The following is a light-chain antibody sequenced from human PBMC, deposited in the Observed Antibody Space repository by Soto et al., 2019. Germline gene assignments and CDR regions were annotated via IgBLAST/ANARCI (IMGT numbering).Light chain of an antibody. J-gene: IGKJ4*01. CDR1: QGISSA. CDR2: DAS. V-gene: IGKV1-13*02. CDR3: QQFNSYLLT. Sequence: AIQLTQSPSSLSASVGDRVTITCRASQGISSALAWYQQKPGKAPKLLSYDASSLESGVPSRFSGSGSGTYFTLTISSLQHEDVATYYCQQFNSYLLTFGGGTKVAIK.